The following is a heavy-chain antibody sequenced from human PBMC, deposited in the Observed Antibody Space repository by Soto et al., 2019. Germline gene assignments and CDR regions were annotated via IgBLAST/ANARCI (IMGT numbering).Heavy chain of an antibody. Sequence: SGPTLVNPTQTLTLTCTISGFLLSTDGMCVSWIRQPPGKALEWLARIDRNDDKYYSTSLKTRLTISKDTSKNQAVLTMTKLDPADTATYYCARVWWFGEKEYFQNWGQGTLVTVSS. D-gene: IGHD2-21*01. J-gene: IGHJ1*01. V-gene: IGHV2-70*11. CDR2: IDRNDDK. CDR3: ARVWWFGEKEYFQN. CDR1: GFLLSTDGMC.